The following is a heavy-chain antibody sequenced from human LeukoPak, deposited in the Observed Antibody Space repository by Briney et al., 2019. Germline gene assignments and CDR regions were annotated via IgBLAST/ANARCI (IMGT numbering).Heavy chain of an antibody. V-gene: IGHV3-23*01. CDR3: AFSSSWYIFFDY. J-gene: IGHJ4*02. Sequence: PGGSLRLSCAASGFTFSSYAMSWVRQAPGKGLEWVSAISGSGGSTYYADSVRGRFTISRDNSKNMVYLQMNSLIAEDTAVYFCAFSSSWYIFFDYWGQGNLVTVSS. D-gene: IGHD6-13*01. CDR2: ISGSGGST. CDR1: GFTFSSYA.